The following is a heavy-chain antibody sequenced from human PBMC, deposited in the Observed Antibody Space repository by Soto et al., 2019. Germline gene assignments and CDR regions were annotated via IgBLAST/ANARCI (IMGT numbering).Heavy chain of an antibody. Sequence: QVQLVQSGAEVKKPGSSVKVSCKASGGTFSSYAISWVRQAPGQGLEWMGGIIPIFGTANYEQKFQGRVTITADESTSTDYMELSSLRSEDTAVYYCARDIVVVPAARWDYYYYGMDVWGQGTTVTVSS. V-gene: IGHV1-69*01. J-gene: IGHJ6*02. CDR2: IIPIFGTA. CDR3: ARDIVVVPAARWDYYYYGMDV. CDR1: GGTFSSYA. D-gene: IGHD2-2*01.